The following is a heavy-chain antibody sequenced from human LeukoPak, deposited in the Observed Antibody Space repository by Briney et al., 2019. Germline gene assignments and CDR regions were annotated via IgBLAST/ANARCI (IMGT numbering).Heavy chain of an antibody. CDR3: ASSRGYCSGGSCYSTWGYFDY. D-gene: IGHD2-15*01. V-gene: IGHV4-38-2*02. J-gene: IGHJ4*02. CDR2: FYHTGST. Sequence: PSETLSLTCTVSSYSLSSHYYWGWIRQTPEKGLEWIGSFYHTGSTYYNPSLKSRVTISVDTSKNQFSLKLSSVTAADTAVYYCASSRGYCSGGSCYSTWGYFDYWGQGTLVTVSS. CDR1: SYSLSSHYY.